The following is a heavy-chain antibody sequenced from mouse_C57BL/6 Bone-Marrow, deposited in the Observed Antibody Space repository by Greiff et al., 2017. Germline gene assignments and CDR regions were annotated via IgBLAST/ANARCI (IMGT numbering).Heavy chain of an antibody. CDR1: GYSFTDYN. V-gene: IGHV1-39*01. Sequence: EVQLQQSGPELVKPGASVKISCKASGYSFTDYNMNWVKQSNGTSLEWIGVINHNYGTTSYNQKFKGKATLTVDQSSSTAYMQLNSMTAENSAVYDCARGGDYFDYWGQGTTLTVSS. CDR2: INHNYGTT. J-gene: IGHJ2*01. CDR3: ARGGDYFDY.